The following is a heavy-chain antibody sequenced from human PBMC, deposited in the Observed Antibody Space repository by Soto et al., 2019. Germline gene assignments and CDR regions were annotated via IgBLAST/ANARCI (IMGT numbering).Heavy chain of an antibody. CDR3: AVNMVRGWSYYGLDV. V-gene: IGHV1-46*01. Sequence: ASVKVSCKASGYTFTDYYMHWVRQAPGQGLEWMGFINPSGGSTTYVQKFQGRVTMTSDTSTSIAYLQMNSLKTEDTAVYYCAVNMVRGWSYYGLDVWGQGTTVTVSS. J-gene: IGHJ6*02. D-gene: IGHD3-10*01. CDR1: GYTFTDYY. CDR2: INPSGGST.